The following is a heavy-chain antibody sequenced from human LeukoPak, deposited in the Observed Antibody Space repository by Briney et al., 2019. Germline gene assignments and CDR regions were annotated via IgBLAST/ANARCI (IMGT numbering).Heavy chain of an antibody. J-gene: IGHJ4*02. Sequence: PSETLSLTCTVSGGSISSSSYYWGWIRQPPGKGLEWIGSIYYSGSTYYNPSLKSRVTISVDTSKNQFSLKLSSVTAADTAVYYCVSEKEWSKPYYFDYWGQGTLVTVSS. D-gene: IGHD3-3*01. V-gene: IGHV4-39*01. CDR1: GGSISSSSYY. CDR2: IYYSGST. CDR3: VSEKEWSKPYYFDY.